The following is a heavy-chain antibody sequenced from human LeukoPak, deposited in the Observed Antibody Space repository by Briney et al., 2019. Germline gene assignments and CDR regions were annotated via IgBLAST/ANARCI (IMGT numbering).Heavy chain of an antibody. Sequence: ASVKVSCKASGYTFTGYYMHWVRRAPGQGLEWMGWINPNSGGTNYAQKFQGRVTMTRDTSISTAYMELSRLRSDDTAVYYCARDNGAAGGFDYWGQGTLVTVSS. CDR3: ARDNGAAGGFDY. J-gene: IGHJ4*02. V-gene: IGHV1-2*02. D-gene: IGHD6-13*01. CDR2: INPNSGGT. CDR1: GYTFTGYY.